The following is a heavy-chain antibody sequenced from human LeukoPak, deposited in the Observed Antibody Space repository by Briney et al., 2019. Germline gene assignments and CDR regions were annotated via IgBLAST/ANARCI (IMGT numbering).Heavy chain of an antibody. CDR2: IRYDGSNK. V-gene: IGHV3-30*02. CDR3: AKDGYSSSRRYYYYYYMDV. J-gene: IGHJ6*03. D-gene: IGHD6-13*01. CDR1: GFTFSSYG. Sequence: GGSLRLSCAASGFTFSSYGMHWVRQAPGKGLEWVAFIRYDGSNKYYADSVKGRFTISRDNSKNTLYLQMNSLRAEGTAVYYCAKDGYSSSRRYYYYYYMDVWGKGTTVTVSS.